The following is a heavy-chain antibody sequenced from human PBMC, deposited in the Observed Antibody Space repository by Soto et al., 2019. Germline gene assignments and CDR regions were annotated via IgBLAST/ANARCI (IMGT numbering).Heavy chain of an antibody. CDR1: GYTFTSYG. CDR2: ISAYNGNT. CDR3: ARDSCSSTSCYTPPYYYYYGMDV. Sequence: ASVNVSCKASGYTFTSYGISWVRQAPGQGLEWMGWISAYNGNTNYAQKLQGRVTMTTDTSTSTAYMELRSLRSDDTAVYYCARDSCSSTSCYTPPYYYYYGMDVWGQGTTVTVSS. V-gene: IGHV1-18*04. J-gene: IGHJ6*02. D-gene: IGHD2-2*02.